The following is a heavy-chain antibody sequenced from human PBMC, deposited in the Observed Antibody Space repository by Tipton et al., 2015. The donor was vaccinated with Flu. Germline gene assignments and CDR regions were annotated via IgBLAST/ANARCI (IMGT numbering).Heavy chain of an antibody. Sequence: QVQLVQSGAEVKKPGSSVRVSCKASGGTFNTFAITWVRQAPGQGLEWVGRIIPMFGLASYAQKFQGRVTITADESTGTAYMEVSSLRSEDTAVYYCARRDYSNYVSEPKNWFDSWGQGALVIVSS. D-gene: IGHD4-11*01. CDR2: IIPMFGLA. V-gene: IGHV1-69*18. CDR1: GGTFNTFA. CDR3: ARRDYSNYVSEPKNWFDS. J-gene: IGHJ5*01.